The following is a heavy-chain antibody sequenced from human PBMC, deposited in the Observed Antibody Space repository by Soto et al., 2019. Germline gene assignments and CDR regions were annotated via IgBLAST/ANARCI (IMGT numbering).Heavy chain of an antibody. Sequence: QVQLVQSGAEVKKPGASVKVSCRASGYTFTGYFMHWVRQAPGQGLEWMGWINPNSGATKYAQKFQGRVTLSRDTSIRTAYMELSSLRSDDTAVYYCARGGGTILAPLPWGQGTLVTVSS. J-gene: IGHJ5*02. CDR3: ARGGGTILAPLP. CDR2: INPNSGAT. CDR1: GYTFTGYF. D-gene: IGHD3-3*01. V-gene: IGHV1-2*02.